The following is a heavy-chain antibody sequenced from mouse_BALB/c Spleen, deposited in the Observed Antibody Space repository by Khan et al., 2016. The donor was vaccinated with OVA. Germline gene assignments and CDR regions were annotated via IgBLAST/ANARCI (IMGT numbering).Heavy chain of an antibody. CDR3: ARQTYYDDYIMDY. CDR1: GFSLTNYG. V-gene: IGHV2-6-1*01. Sequence: QVQLKESGPALVAPSQSLSITCTLSGFSLTNYGVHWVRQPPGKGLEWLVVIWSDGSTTYNSTLKSRLSISKDNSKSQVFLKMNSLQTDDTAMYYCARQTYYDDYIMDYWGQGTSVTVSS. J-gene: IGHJ4*01. D-gene: IGHD2-4*01. CDR2: IWSDGST.